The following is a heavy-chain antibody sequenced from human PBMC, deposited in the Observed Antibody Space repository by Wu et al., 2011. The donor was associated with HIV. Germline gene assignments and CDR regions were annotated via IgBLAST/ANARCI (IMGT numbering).Heavy chain of an antibody. CDR1: DSLTSGDYY. Sequence: QVQLQESGPGLVKPSQTLSLTCSLSDSLTSGDYYWTWIRQSPGKGLEWIGYIFSNGNTKYSPSLQSRVTISLDTSKNQFSVKLSSVTAADTAVYYCARHDILTDYSIDYWARERWSTVSS. D-gene: IGHD3-9*01. V-gene: IGHV4-30-4*08. CDR3: ARHDILTDYSIDY. CDR2: IFSNGNT. J-gene: IGHJ4*02.